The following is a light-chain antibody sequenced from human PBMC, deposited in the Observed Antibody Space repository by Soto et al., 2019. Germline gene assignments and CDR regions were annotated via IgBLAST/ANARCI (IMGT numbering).Light chain of an antibody. CDR2: DAS. CDR3: QQYDNLGIT. CDR1: QDISNY. J-gene: IGKJ3*01. Sequence: DIQMTQSPSSLSASVGDRVTITCQASQDISNYLNWYQQKPGKAPKLLIYDASNLETGVPSRFSGSGSGTDFTFTISSLQPEDIATYYCQQYDNLGITCGPGTKVDIK. V-gene: IGKV1-33*01.